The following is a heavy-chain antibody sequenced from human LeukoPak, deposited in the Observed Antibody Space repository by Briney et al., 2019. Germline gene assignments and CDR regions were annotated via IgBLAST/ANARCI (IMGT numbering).Heavy chain of an antibody. D-gene: IGHD4/OR15-4a*01. J-gene: IGHJ4*02. CDR1: GFTFRSYD. V-gene: IGHV3-13*01. CDR2: IGTAGEI. CDR3: ARRAGAYSHPYDY. Sequence: GGSLRLSCAASGFTFRSYDMHWVRQATGKGLEWVSGIGTAGEIYYPGSVKGRFTISRENAKNSLYLQMNSLRAEDTAVYYCARRAGAYSHPYDYWGQGTLVTVSS.